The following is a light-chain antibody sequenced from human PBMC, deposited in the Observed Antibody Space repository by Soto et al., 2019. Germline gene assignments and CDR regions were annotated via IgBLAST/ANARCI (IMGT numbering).Light chain of an antibody. Sequence: DIQLTQSPASVSAAVGDRINISCRASQPIKTWLAWYQQKPGKGPKLLIYTVSTLETGVPSRFSGSGSGTDFTLTISSLQPEDTAIYSCRQAASFPFTFGPGAKV. CDR2: TVS. CDR3: RQAASFPFT. CDR1: QPIKTW. J-gene: IGKJ3*01. V-gene: IGKV1-12*02.